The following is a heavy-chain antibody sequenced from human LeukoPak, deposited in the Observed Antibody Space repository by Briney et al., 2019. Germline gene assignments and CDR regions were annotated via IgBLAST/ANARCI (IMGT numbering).Heavy chain of an antibody. Sequence: PSETLSLTCTVSGGSIGTYYWSWIRQPAGKGLEWIGRIYTSGNTKYNPSLKSRVTISVDTSKNQFSLKLTSLTAADTAIYYCARDSGRRGYPEYSFDYWGQGTLVTVSS. D-gene: IGHD3-10*01. CDR2: IYTSGNT. CDR3: ARDSGRRGYPEYSFDY. CDR1: GGSIGTYY. V-gene: IGHV4-4*07. J-gene: IGHJ4*02.